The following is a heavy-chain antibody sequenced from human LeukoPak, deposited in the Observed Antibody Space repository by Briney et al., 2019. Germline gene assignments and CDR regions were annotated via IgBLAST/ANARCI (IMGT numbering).Heavy chain of an antibody. CDR1: GYTFTGYY. Sequence: ASVTVSCKASGYTFTGYYMHWVRQAPGQGLEWMGWINPNSGGTNYAQKFQGRVTMTRDTSISTAYMELSRLRSDDTAVYYCARAYGSGTRGWFDPRGQGTLVTVSS. J-gene: IGHJ5*02. CDR3: ARAYGSGTRGWFDP. CDR2: INPNSGGT. D-gene: IGHD3-10*01. V-gene: IGHV1-2*02.